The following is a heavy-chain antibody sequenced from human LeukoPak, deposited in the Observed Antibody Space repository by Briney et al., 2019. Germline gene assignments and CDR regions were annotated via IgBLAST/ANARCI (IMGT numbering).Heavy chain of an antibody. CDR3: ARGRGYYDILTGYPRTYNWFDP. Sequence: SETLSLTCDVYGEFFSAYYWSWIRQSPGKGLEWIGDINHSGTTKYNPSLKSRVTISVDTSKNQFSLKLSSVTAADTAVYYCARGRGYYDILTGYPRTYNWFDPWGQGTLVTVSS. J-gene: IGHJ5*02. CDR2: INHSGTT. D-gene: IGHD3-9*01. CDR1: GEFFSAYY. V-gene: IGHV4-34*01.